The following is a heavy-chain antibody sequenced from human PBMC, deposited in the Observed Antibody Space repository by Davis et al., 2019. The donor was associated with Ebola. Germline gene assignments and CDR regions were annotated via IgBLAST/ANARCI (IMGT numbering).Heavy chain of an antibody. CDR3: ARDLGLVTCY. CDR1: GGSISSSSYY. CDR2: IYYSGST. Sequence: SETLSLTCTVSGGSISSSSYYWGWIRQPPGKGLEWIGSIYYSGSTYYNPSLKSRVTISVDTSKNQFSLKLSSVTAADTAVYYCARDLGLVTCYWGQGTLVTVSS. D-gene: IGHD3/OR15-3a*01. J-gene: IGHJ4*02. V-gene: IGHV4-39*02.